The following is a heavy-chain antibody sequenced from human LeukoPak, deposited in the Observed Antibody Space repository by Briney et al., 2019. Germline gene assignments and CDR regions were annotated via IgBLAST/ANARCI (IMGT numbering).Heavy chain of an antibody. Sequence: PSETLSLTCTVSGYSISSGYYWGWIRQPPGKGLEWIGSSYHNGGTYYNPSLKSRVTISLDTSKNQFSLKLSSVTAADTAVYYCARLGGSYFYFDYWGQGTLVTVSS. CDR3: ARLGGSYFYFDY. D-gene: IGHD1-26*01. CDR1: GYSISSGYY. CDR2: SYHNGGT. J-gene: IGHJ4*02. V-gene: IGHV4-38-2*02.